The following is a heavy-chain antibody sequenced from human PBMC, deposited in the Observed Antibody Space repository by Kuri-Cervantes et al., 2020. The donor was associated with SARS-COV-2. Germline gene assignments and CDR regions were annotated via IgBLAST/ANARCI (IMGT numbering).Heavy chain of an antibody. CDR3: AKVGSSRWRQYDY. V-gene: IGHV1-8*01. CDR2: MNPNSGNT. D-gene: IGHD6-13*01. Sequence: ASVKDSCKASGYTFTSYDINWGRQATGQGLEWMGWMNPNSGNTGYPQKFQGRVTMTRNTSISTAYMELSSLRSEDTAVYYCAKVGSSRWRQYDYWGQGTRVTVSS. CDR1: GYTFTSYD. J-gene: IGHJ4*02.